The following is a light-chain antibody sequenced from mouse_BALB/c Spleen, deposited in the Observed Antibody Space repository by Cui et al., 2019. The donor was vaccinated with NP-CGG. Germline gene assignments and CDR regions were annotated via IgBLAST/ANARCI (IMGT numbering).Light chain of an antibody. CDR1: TGAITTSNY. V-gene: IGLV1*01. J-gene: IGLJ1*01. CDR3: ALWYSNHWV. Sequence: HAVMPQDSALTTSPGETVTFTCRSSTGAITTSNYANWVQEKPDHLFTGLIGGTNNRVPGVPARFSGSLIGDKAALTITGAQTEDEAIYFCALWYSNHWVFGGGTKLTVL. CDR2: GTN.